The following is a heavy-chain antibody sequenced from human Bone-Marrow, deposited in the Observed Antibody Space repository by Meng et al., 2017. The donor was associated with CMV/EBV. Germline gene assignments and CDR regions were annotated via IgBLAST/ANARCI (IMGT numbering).Heavy chain of an antibody. Sequence: SGSYDWRWIRQPTGKGLEWIGYIYYSGSTNYNPSLKSRVTISVDTSKNQFSLKLSSVTAADTAVYYCARDRFCSSTSCKPRVNWFDPWGQGTLVTVSS. CDR2: IYYSGST. CDR3: ARDRFCSSTSCKPRVNWFDP. CDR1: SGSYD. V-gene: IGHV4-61*01. D-gene: IGHD2-2*01. J-gene: IGHJ5*02.